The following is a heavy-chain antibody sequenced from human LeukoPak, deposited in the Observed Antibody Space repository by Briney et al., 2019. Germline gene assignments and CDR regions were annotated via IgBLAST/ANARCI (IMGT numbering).Heavy chain of an antibody. CDR1: GGSINSSSYY. J-gene: IGHJ4*02. CDR3: ARHRSKWLQSSFDY. CDR2: IFYSGNT. V-gene: IGHV4-39*01. Sequence: PSETLSLTCTVSGGSINSSSYYWGWIRQPPGKGLEWIGSIFYSGNTYDIPSLKSRVTISVDTSKNQFSLKLNSVTAADTAVYYCARHRSKWLQSSFDYWGQGTLVTVSS. D-gene: IGHD5-24*01.